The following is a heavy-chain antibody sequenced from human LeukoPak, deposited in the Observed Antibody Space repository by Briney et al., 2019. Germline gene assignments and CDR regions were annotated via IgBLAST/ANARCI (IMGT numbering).Heavy chain of an antibody. J-gene: IGHJ5*02. CDR3: ASSVEATTIFGFDP. CDR1: GGSLSRYY. D-gene: IGHD5-24*01. Sequence: SEPLSLTCTVSGGSLSRYYWSCIRQPPGEGVEWLVYIYYSGTTNYNPSLKSRVTISVDTSKNQFSLKLSSVTAADTAVYYCASSVEATTIFGFDPWGQGTLVTVSS. CDR2: IYYSGTT. V-gene: IGHV4-59*08.